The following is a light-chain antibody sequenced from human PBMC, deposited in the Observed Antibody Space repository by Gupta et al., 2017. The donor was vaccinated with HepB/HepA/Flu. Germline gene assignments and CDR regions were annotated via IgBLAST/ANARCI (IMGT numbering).Light chain of an antibody. Sequence: EVVLTQSPDTLSLSPGESATLSCRASQSIRSKFFVWYQQRPGQAPRLLIYRGSTRATGIPDRFFGSGSGTEFTLTISRWEAEEFAVYYCQQDDNSPWTFGQGTKVEIK. J-gene: IGKJ1*01. CDR3: QQDDNSPWT. V-gene: IGKV3-20*01. CDR2: RGS. CDR1: QSIRSKF.